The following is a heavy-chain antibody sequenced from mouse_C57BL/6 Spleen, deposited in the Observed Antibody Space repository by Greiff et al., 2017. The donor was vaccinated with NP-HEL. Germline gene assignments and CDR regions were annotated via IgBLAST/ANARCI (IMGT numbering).Heavy chain of an antibody. CDR3: AMGGDDYDGRDYFDY. D-gene: IGHD2-4*01. CDR2: IYPRGGST. J-gene: IGHJ2*01. V-gene: IGHV1-78*01. Sequence: VQLQQSDAELVKPGASVKISCKVSGYTFTDHTIHWMKQRPEQGLEWIGYIYPRGGSTKYNEKFKGKATLTADKSSSTAYMQLNSLTSEDSAVYFCAMGGDDYDGRDYFDYWGQGTTLTVSS. CDR1: GYTFTDHT.